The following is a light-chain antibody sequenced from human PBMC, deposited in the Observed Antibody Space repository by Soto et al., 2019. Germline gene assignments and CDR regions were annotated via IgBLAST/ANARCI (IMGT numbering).Light chain of an antibody. CDR3: QSYDSSLSGVV. Sequence: QAVVTQPPSVSGAPGPRVTISCTGSSSNIGAGYDVHWYHQLPGTAPKLLIYGNSNRPSGVPDRFSGSKSGTSASMAITGLQAEDEADYYCQSYDSSLSGVVFGGGTKLTVL. V-gene: IGLV1-40*01. CDR2: GNS. J-gene: IGLJ2*01. CDR1: SSNIGAGYD.